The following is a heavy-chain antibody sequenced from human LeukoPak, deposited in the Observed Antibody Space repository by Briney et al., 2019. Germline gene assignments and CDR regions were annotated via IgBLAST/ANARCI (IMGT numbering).Heavy chain of an antibody. CDR2: MNPNSGNT. Sequence: ASVKVSCKASGYTFTSYDINWVRQATGQGLEWMGWMNPNSGNTGYAQKFQGRVTMTRNTSISTAYMELNSLRAEDTAVYYCAKDSYSVYSSSAASSFDPWGQGTLVTVSS. CDR1: GYTFTSYD. D-gene: IGHD6-6*01. V-gene: IGHV1-8*01. J-gene: IGHJ5*02. CDR3: AKDSYSVYSSSAASSFDP.